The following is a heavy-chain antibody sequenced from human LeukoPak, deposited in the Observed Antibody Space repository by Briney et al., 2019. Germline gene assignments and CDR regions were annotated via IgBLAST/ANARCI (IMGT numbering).Heavy chain of an antibody. CDR1: GVTYSSYA. Sequence: SGGSLRLSCAASGVTYSSYAMSWVRQAPGKGLEWVSSVSGSGGNTYYPDSVKGRFTISRDNSKNTLSLQMNSLRAEDTAVYYCARAPWGSYGIDYWGQGTLVTVSS. J-gene: IGHJ4*02. V-gene: IGHV3-23*01. CDR3: ARAPWGSYGIDY. D-gene: IGHD3-16*01. CDR2: VSGSGGNT.